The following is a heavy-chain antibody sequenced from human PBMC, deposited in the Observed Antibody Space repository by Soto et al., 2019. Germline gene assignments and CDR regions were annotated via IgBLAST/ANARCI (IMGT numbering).Heavy chain of an antibody. D-gene: IGHD4-17*01. CDR2: ISSSSSYI. CDR1: GFTFSSYS. Sequence: EVQLVESGGGLVKPGGSLRLSCAASGFTFSSYSMNRVRQAPGKGLEWVSSISSSSSYIYYADSVKGRFTISRDNAKNSLYLQMNSLRAEDTAVYYCARDFHYGDYDAFDIWGQGTMVTVSS. V-gene: IGHV3-21*01. CDR3: ARDFHYGDYDAFDI. J-gene: IGHJ3*02.